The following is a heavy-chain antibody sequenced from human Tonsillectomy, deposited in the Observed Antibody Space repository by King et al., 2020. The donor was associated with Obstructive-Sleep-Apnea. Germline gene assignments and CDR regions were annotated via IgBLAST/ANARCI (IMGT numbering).Heavy chain of an antibody. Sequence: QLVQSGAEVKKPGASVKVSCKASGYTFTSYYMHWVRQAPGQGLEWMGIINPSGGSTSYAQKFQGRVTMTRDTSTSTVYMELGSLGSEDPAVYYCARSTWEMATKYFDYWGQGTLVTVSS. J-gene: IGHJ4*02. CDR1: GYTFTSYY. CDR3: ARSTWEMATKYFDY. D-gene: IGHD5-24*01. V-gene: IGHV1-46*01. CDR2: INPSGGST.